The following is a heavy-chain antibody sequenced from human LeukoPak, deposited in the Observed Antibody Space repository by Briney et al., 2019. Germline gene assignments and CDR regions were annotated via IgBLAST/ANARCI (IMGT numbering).Heavy chain of an antibody. CDR1: GGTFSSYA. CDR2: IIPILGIA. V-gene: IGHV1-69*04. Sequence: ASAKVSCKASGGTFSSYAISWVRQAPGQGLEWMGRIIPILGIANYAQKFQGRVTITADKSTSTAYMELSGLRSEDTAVYYCARDKSSSGFDPWGQGTLVSVSS. CDR3: ARDKSSSGFDP. J-gene: IGHJ5*02. D-gene: IGHD6-6*01.